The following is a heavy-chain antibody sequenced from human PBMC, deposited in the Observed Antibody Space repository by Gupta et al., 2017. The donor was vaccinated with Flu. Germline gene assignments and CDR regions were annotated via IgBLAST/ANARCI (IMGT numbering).Heavy chain of an antibody. CDR2: IIPIFGTA. V-gene: IGHV1-69*01. Sequence: QVQLVQSGAEVKKPGSSVKVSCKASGGTFSSYAISWVRQAPGQGLEWMGGIIPIFGTANYAQKFQGRVTITADESTSTAYMELSSLRSEDTAVYYCARDVWSSSPDYYYGMDVWGQGTTVTVSS. J-gene: IGHJ6*02. CDR1: GGTFSSYA. D-gene: IGHD6-6*01. CDR3: ARDVWSSSPDYYYGMDV.